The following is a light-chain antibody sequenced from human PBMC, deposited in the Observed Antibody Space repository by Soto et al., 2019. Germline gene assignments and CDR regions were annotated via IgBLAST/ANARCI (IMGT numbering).Light chain of an antibody. V-gene: IGKV3-15*01. Sequence: EIVMTQSPATLSVSPGERATLSRRASQSVRSNLAWYQQKPGQAPRLLIYGASSRATGIPVRFSGSGSGTEFTLTISSLQSEDFAVYYCQQYNNWPNTFGQGTKLEIK. CDR2: GAS. CDR3: QQYNNWPNT. CDR1: QSVRSN. J-gene: IGKJ2*01.